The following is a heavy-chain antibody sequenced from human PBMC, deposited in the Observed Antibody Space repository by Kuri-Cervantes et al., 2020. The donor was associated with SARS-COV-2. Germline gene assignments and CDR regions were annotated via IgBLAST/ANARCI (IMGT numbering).Heavy chain of an antibody. CDR1: GFTFSSYA. V-gene: IGHV3-23*01. CDR2: ISGSGGST. J-gene: IGHJ4*02. Sequence: GESLKISCAASGFTFSSYAMSWVRQAPGKGLEWVSAISGSGGSTYYADSVKGRFTISRDNAKNSLYLQMNSLRAEDTAVYYCARAGYSGSYIPIDYWGQGTRVTVSS. CDR3: ARAGYSGSYIPIDY. D-gene: IGHD1-26*01.